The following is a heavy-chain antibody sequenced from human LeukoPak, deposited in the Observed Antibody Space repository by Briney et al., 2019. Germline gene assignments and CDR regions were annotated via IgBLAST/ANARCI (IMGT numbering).Heavy chain of an antibody. CDR2: IIPILGIA. V-gene: IGHV1-69*04. CDR3: ARGLYDSSGYYPEDDY. D-gene: IGHD3-22*01. Sequence: SVKVSCKASGGTFSSYAISWVRQAPGQGLEWMGRIIPILGIANYAQKFQGRVTITADKSTSTAYMELSSLRSEDTAVYYCARGLYDSSGYYPEDDYWGQGTPVTVSS. J-gene: IGHJ4*02. CDR1: GGTFSSYA.